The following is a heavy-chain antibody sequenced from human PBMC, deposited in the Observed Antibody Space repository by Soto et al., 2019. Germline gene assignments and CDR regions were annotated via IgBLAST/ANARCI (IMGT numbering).Heavy chain of an antibody. Sequence: QVQLQQWGAGLLKPSETLSLTCAVYGGSFSGYYWSWIRQPPGKGLEWIGEINHSGSTNYNPSLKSRVTISVDTSENQFSLTLSSVTAADTAVYYCARHFRNIVLVTATWLNWFDPWGQGTLLTVSS. CDR1: GGSFSGYY. CDR3: ARHFRNIVLVTATWLNWFDP. J-gene: IGHJ5*02. CDR2: INHSGST. D-gene: IGHD2-21*02. V-gene: IGHV4-34*01.